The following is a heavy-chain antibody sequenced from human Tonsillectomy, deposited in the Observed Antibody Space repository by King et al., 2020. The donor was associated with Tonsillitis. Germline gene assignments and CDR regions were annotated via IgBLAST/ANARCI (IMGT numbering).Heavy chain of an antibody. V-gene: IGHV3-9*01. CDR2: ISWNSGSI. Sequence: QLVQSGGGLAQPGRSLRLSCAASGFTFDDYAMHWVRQAPGKGLEWVSAISWNSGSIVYADSVKGRFTISRDNAKNSLYLQMNSLRAEDTALYYCAKSDDYVWGSYRSYFDYWGQGTLVTVSS. CDR1: GFTFDDYA. CDR3: AKSDDYVWGSYRSYFDY. D-gene: IGHD3-16*02. J-gene: IGHJ4*02.